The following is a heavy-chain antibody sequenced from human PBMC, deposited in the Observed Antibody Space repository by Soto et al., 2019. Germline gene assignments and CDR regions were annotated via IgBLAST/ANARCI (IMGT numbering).Heavy chain of an antibody. CDR3: ARGVSGWSPFDL. Sequence: QVQLVQSGAEVKKPGASVKVSCTASGYTFTDYYVHWVRQAPGQGLEWMGWINVNSGVTNLAQKFQGWVTLSRDTFVSTAYMELNRLKSDDTAVFFCARGVSGWSPFDLWGQGTLVTVSS. D-gene: IGHD6-19*01. CDR2: INVNSGVT. J-gene: IGHJ4*02. V-gene: IGHV1-2*04. CDR1: GYTFTDYY.